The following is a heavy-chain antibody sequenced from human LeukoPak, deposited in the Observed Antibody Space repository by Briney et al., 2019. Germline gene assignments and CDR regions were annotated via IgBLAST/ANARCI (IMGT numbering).Heavy chain of an antibody. D-gene: IGHD3-22*01. V-gene: IGHV1-18*01. CDR2: ISAYNGNT. J-gene: IGHJ4*02. CDR3: ARRTYYYDSSGYYPFDY. CDR1: GYTFTSYG. Sequence: ASVKVSCKXSGYTFTSYGISWVRQAPGQGLEWMGWISAYNGNTNYAQKLQGRVTMTTDTSTSTAYMELWSLRSDDTAVYYCARRTYYYDSSGYYPFDYWGQGNLVTVSS.